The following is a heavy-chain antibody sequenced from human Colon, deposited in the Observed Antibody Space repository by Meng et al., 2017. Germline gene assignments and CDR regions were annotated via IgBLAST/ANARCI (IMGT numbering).Heavy chain of an antibody. J-gene: IGHJ4*02. CDR3: ARSGGDYSRVEY. CDR2: INPNSGVT. Sequence: SVKVSCKASGYTFSGYIVHWVRQAPGQGLEWMGWINPNSGVTNYAQRFQGRVTMTRDTPISTAYMELSRLRSDDTAVYYCARSGGDYSRVEYWGQGTLVTVSS. CDR1: GYTFSGYI. V-gene: IGHV1-2*02. D-gene: IGHD4-17*01.